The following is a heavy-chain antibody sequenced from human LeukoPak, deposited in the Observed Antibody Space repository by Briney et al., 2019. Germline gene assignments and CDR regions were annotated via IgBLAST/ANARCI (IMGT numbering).Heavy chain of an antibody. Sequence: GRSLRLSCAASGFTFSNYGMHWVRQAPGKGLEWVAVIWYDGSNKYYADSVKGRFTISRDNSKNTLYLQMNSLRAEDTAVYYCARDQGVAAAGPYYFDYWGQGTLVTVSS. CDR3: ARDQGVAAAGPYYFDY. V-gene: IGHV3-33*01. CDR1: GFTFSNYG. J-gene: IGHJ4*02. D-gene: IGHD6-13*01. CDR2: IWYDGSNK.